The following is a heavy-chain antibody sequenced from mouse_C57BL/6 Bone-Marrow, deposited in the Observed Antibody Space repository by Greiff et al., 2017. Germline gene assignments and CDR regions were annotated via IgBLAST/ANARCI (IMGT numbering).Heavy chain of an antibody. D-gene: IGHD6-1*01. CDR1: GYTFTSYW. Sequence: HVQLQPPWAELVRPGSSVKLSCKASGYTFTSYWMDWVKQRPGQGLELIFNIYPSDSETHYNQKFKDKATLTVDKSSSTAYMQLSSLTSEDSAVYYCARRSYGEVYYFDYWGQGTTLTVSS. CDR3: ARRSYGEVYYFDY. J-gene: IGHJ2*01. V-gene: IGHV1-61*01. CDR2: IYPSDSET.